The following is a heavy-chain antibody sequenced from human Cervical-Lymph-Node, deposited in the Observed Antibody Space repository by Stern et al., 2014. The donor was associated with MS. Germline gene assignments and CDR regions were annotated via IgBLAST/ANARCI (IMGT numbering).Heavy chain of an antibody. CDR3: ARDMSDFWSDYGHNWFDP. V-gene: IGHV7-4-1*02. CDR2: INSNTGAP. D-gene: IGHD3-3*01. Sequence: VQLVQSGSELKTPGASVTVSCKASGYTFTKYLIHWVRQAPGQGLEWMGWINSNTGAPMYARDFAGRFVFSLDTSVTTAYLQISRLKTEDTAVYYCARDMSDFWSDYGHNWFDPWGQGTLVTVSS. CDR1: GYTFTKYL. J-gene: IGHJ5*02.